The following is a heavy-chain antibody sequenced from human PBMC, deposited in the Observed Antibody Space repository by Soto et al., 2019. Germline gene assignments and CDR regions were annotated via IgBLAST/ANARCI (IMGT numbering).Heavy chain of an antibody. CDR2: IYSSGNT. CDR3: ARGQRFYDWFDP. CDR1: GVTISGYY. V-gene: IGHV4-4*07. J-gene: IGHJ5*02. Sequence: SLTCSVSGVTISGYYWTWILQPAGKGLEWIGRIYSSGNTKYNPSLQSRVTMSLDTSNNQFSLRLTSVTAADTAVYYCARGQRFYDWFDPWGQGTLVTVSS. D-gene: IGHD3-3*01.